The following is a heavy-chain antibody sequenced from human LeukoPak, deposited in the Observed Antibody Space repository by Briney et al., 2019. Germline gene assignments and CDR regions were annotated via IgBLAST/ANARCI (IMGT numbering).Heavy chain of an antibody. CDR3: AKFSGSGSLNWFDP. CDR2: ITGSGDAT. Sequence: GGSLRLSCAASGVTFSTFSMTWVRQAPGEGLEWVSTITGSGDATYYADSVKGRFTISRDNSKNTLYLQMNSLRAEDTALYYCAKFSGSGSLNWFDPWGQGTLVTVSS. J-gene: IGHJ5*02. D-gene: IGHD3-10*01. V-gene: IGHV3-23*01. CDR1: GVTFSTFS.